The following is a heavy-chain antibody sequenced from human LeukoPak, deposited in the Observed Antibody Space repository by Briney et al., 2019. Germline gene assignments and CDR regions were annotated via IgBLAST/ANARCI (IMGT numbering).Heavy chain of an antibody. CDR3: ARHGHCTNGVCYSNYYYHMDV. Sequence: GESLKISCKGSGYSFASSWIGWVRQMPGKGLEWMGIIFPDDSDTRYSPSFEGQITISVDKSISTASLQWSSLKASDTAVYYCARHGHCTNGVCYSNYYYHMDVWGKGTTVTVSS. CDR1: GYSFASSW. CDR2: IFPDDSDT. J-gene: IGHJ6*03. D-gene: IGHD2-8*01. V-gene: IGHV5-51*01.